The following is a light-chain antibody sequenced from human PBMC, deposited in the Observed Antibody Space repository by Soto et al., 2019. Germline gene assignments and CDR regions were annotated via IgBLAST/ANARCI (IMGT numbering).Light chain of an antibody. CDR2: GAS. J-gene: IGKJ4*01. CDR3: QQDGRSLT. CDR1: QSVSSSY. V-gene: IGKV3-20*01. Sequence: EIVLTQSPGTLSLSPGERATLSCRASQSVSSSYLAWYQQKPGQAPRLLIYGASSRATGIPDRFSGSGSGKDFTLTISRLEPEDFAVYYCQQDGRSLTFGGGTKVEIK.